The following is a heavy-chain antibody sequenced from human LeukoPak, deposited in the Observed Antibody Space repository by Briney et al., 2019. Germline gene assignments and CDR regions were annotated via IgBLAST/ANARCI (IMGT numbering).Heavy chain of an antibody. CDR2: ISSNGGST. Sequence: QSGGSLRLSCAASGFTFSSYAMHWVRQAPGKGLEYVSAISSNGGSTYYANSVKGRFTISRDNSKNTLYLQMGSLRAEDMAVYYCARDHSYCGGDCFHHDAFDIWGQGTMVTVSS. CDR1: GFTFSSYA. V-gene: IGHV3-64*01. CDR3: ARDHSYCGGDCFHHDAFDI. D-gene: IGHD2-21*01. J-gene: IGHJ3*02.